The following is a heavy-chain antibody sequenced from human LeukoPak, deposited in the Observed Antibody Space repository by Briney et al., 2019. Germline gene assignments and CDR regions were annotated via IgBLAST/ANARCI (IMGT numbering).Heavy chain of an antibody. J-gene: IGHJ6*02. CDR1: GFTFSSYG. CDR2: ISYDGSNK. Sequence: GRSLRLSCAASGFTFSSYGMHWVRQAPGKGLEWVTVISYDGSNKYYADSVKGRFTISRDNSKNTLYLQMNSLRAEDTAMYYCARRPIKYYYYGMDVWGQGTTVTVSS. V-gene: IGHV3-30*03. CDR3: ARRPIKYYYYGMDV.